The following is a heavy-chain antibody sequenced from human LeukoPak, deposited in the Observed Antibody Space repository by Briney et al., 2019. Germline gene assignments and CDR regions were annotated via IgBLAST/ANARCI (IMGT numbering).Heavy chain of an antibody. J-gene: IGHJ4*02. CDR2: ISSDGSDI. CDR1: GFIFSNYY. D-gene: IGHD2-2*01. V-gene: IGHV3-74*01. CDR3: GRGKSPAAVDD. Sequence: GGSLRLSCAASGFIFSNYYMHWVRQPPGKGLVWVSHISSDGSDINYADSVKGRFTISRDNAKNTLYLQMNSLRVEDTALYYCGRGKSPAAVDDWGQGTLVIVSS.